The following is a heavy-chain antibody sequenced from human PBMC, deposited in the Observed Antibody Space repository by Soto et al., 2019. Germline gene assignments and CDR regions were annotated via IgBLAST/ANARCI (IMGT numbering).Heavy chain of an antibody. CDR2: IRSKANSYAT. Sequence: GGSLRLSCAASGFTFSGSAMHWVRQASGKGLEWVGRIRSKANSYATAYAASVKGRFTISRDDSKNTAYLQMNSLKTEDTAVYYCTREDCSSTSCHPLNYYYGMDVWGQGTTVTVSS. CDR3: TREDCSSTSCHPLNYYYGMDV. V-gene: IGHV3-73*01. J-gene: IGHJ6*02. CDR1: GFTFSGSA. D-gene: IGHD2-2*01.